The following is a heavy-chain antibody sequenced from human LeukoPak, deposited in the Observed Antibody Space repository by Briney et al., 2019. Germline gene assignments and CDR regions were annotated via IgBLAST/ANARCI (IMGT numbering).Heavy chain of an antibody. Sequence: SESLSLTCTVSGGSISSGCYYSSWIRQPAGKGLEWIGRIYTSGSTNYKPSLKSRVTISVDTSKNQFSLKLSSVTAADTAVYYCARFGRGYSYGPFDYWGQGTLVTVSS. CDR3: ARFGRGYSYGPFDY. J-gene: IGHJ4*02. CDR2: IYTSGST. CDR1: GGSISSGCYY. V-gene: IGHV4-61*02. D-gene: IGHD5-18*01.